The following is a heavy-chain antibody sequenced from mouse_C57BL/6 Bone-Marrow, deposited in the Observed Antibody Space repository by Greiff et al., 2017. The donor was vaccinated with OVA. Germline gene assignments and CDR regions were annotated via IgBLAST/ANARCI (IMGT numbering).Heavy chain of an antibody. Sequence: QVHVKQPGAELVRPGTSVKLSCKASGYTFTSYWMHWVKQRPGQGLEWIGVIDPSDSYTNYNQKFKGKATLTVDTSSSTAYMQLSSLTSEDSAVYYCARSVYDGYYRRAMDYWGQGPSVTVSS. CDR2: IDPSDSYT. CDR1: GYTFTSYW. CDR3: ARSVYDGYYRRAMDY. D-gene: IGHD2-3*01. J-gene: IGHJ4*01. V-gene: IGHV1-59*01.